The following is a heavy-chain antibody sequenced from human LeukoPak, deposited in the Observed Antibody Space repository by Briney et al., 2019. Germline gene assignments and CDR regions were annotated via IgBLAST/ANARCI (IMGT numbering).Heavy chain of an antibody. J-gene: IGHJ6*03. CDR3: AKEGYSSSWYPIRYYYYMDV. Sequence: GGSLRLSCAASGFTFSSYGMSWVRQAPGKGLEWVSAISGSGGSTYYADSVKGRFTISRDNSKNTLYLQMNSLRAEDTAVYYCAKEGYSSSWYPIRYYYYMDVWGKGTTVTISS. CDR2: ISGSGGST. V-gene: IGHV3-23*01. D-gene: IGHD6-13*01. CDR1: GFTFSSYG.